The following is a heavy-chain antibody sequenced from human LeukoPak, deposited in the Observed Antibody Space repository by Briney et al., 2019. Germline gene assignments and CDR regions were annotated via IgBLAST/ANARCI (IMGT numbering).Heavy chain of an antibody. CDR2: ITPNSGGT. V-gene: IGHV1-2*02. CDR3: ASSIAVAGTGFDY. J-gene: IGHJ4*02. CDR1: GYTFTAYY. D-gene: IGHD6-19*01. Sequence: ASVKVSCKASGYTFTAYYMHWVRQAPGQGLEWMGWITPNSGGTNYAQKFQARVTMTRDTSISTAYMELSRLRSDDTAVYYCASSIAVAGTGFDYWGQGTLVTVSS.